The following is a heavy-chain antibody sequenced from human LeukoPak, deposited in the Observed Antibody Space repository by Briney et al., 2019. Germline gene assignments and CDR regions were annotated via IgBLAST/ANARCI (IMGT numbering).Heavy chain of an antibody. CDR2: IKQDGSEK. CDR1: GFTFNSYA. V-gene: IGHV3-7*04. CDR3: ARASQRAFDI. J-gene: IGHJ3*02. Sequence: GGSLRLSCAASGFTFNSYAMSWVRQTPGKGLEWVASIKQDGSEKYYVDSVKGRFTISRDNAKNSLSLQMNSLRAEDTAVYYCARASQRAFDIWGQGTMVTVSP.